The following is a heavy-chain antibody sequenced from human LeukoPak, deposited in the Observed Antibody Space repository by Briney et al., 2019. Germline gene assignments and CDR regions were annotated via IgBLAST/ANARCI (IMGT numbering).Heavy chain of an antibody. CDR3: AKYLAAGKFYFDY. CDR2: IGATGGDL. V-gene: IGHV3-23*01. CDR1: GFPFSSYA. J-gene: IGHJ4*02. D-gene: IGHD6-13*01. Sequence: GGSLRLSCAASGFPFSSYAMTWVRQAPGKGLEWVSAIGATGGDLYYADSVKGRFIISRDNSKNTLYLQIHSLRAEDTAIYYCAKYLAAGKFYFDYWGQGTLVTVSS.